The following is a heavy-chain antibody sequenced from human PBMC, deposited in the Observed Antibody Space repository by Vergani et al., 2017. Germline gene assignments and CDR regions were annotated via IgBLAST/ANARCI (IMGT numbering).Heavy chain of an antibody. D-gene: IGHD3-10*01. CDR2: IKNTGDST. J-gene: IGHJ4*02. CDR3: GRDTRPGYYYGSGSYSGY. V-gene: IGHV3-23*01. CDR1: VFTFSSHA. Sequence: EVQLLQSEGAVVQPGGSLRLSCVASVFTFSSHAMSWVRQGHDQGLEWVSSIKNTGDSTHYADSVKGRFTISRDNSKNTLYLQMNSLRVEDTAVYYCGRDTRPGYYYGSGSYSGYWGQGTLVTVSS.